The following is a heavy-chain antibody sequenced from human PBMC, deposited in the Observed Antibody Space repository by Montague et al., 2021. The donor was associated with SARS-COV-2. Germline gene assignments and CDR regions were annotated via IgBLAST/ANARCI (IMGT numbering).Heavy chain of an antibody. CDR1: GASISRSSYY. CDR2: IYYSGNT. J-gene: IGHJ4*02. V-gene: IGHV4-39*01. CDR3: ARRGNSGNLIDY. D-gene: IGHD3-10*01. Sequence: SETLSLTCTVSGASISRSSYYWGWIRQPPGKGLEWTGNIYYSGNTHYNPSLKSRVTISVDTSKNQFSLTLSSVTAADTAIYYCARRGNSGNLIDYWGQGTLVTVSS.